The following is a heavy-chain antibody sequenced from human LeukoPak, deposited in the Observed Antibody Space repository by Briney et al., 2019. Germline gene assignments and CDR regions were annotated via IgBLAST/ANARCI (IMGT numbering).Heavy chain of an antibody. CDR2: ILGSGVTT. D-gene: IGHD3-9*01. J-gene: IGHJ4*02. V-gene: IGHV3-23*01. CDR1: GFTFSNYA. CDR3: TKWGDYDVLTGYYVPDY. Sequence: GASLRLSCAASGFTFSNYAMSWVRQAPGKGLEWVSAILGSGVTTYYADSVKGRFTVSRDNSKSTLYLQMNTLRAEDTALYYCTKWGDYDVLTGYYVPDYWGQGTLVTVSS.